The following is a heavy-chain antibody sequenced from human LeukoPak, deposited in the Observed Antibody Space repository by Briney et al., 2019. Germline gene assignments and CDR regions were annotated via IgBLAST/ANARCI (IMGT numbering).Heavy chain of an antibody. D-gene: IGHD1-26*01. Sequence: VASVKVSCKASGYTFTSFGITWVRQAPGHGLEWMGWISAFNGHTTYAQNLQGRLTMTTVSSTNTAYMELGSLTSDDTAVYYCARDQAVGATAGTFDHWGQGTLVTVSS. V-gene: IGHV1-18*01. CDR1: GYTFTSFG. CDR2: ISAFNGHT. CDR3: ARDQAVGATAGTFDH. J-gene: IGHJ4*02.